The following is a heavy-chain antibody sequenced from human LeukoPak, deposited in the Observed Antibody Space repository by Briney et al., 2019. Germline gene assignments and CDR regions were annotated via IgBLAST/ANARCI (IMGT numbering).Heavy chain of an antibody. CDR1: GFTFSSYA. CDR3: ARGSDFDWLLPQTFDY. Sequence: GGSLRLSCAASGFTFSSYAMHWVRQAPGKGLEYVSAISSNGGSTYYANSVKGRFTISRDNSKNTLYLQMGSLRAEDTAVYYCARGSDFDWLLPQTFDYWGQGTLVTVSS. CDR2: ISSNGGST. J-gene: IGHJ4*02. V-gene: IGHV3-64*01. D-gene: IGHD3-9*01.